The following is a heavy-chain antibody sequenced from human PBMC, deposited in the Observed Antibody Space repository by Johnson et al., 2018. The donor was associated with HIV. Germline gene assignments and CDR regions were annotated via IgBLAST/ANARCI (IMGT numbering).Heavy chain of an antibody. CDR2: ISYDGSNK. Sequence: QVQLVESGGGVVQPGRSLRLSCAASGFTFSSYAMHWVRQAPGKGLEWVAVISYDGSNKYYADSVKGRFTISRDNAKNSLYLQMNSLGAEDTAVYYCARAGHYDYVWGSYRHDAFDIWGQGTMVTVSS. CDR3: ARAGHYDYVWGSYRHDAFDI. CDR1: GFTFSSYA. D-gene: IGHD3-16*02. J-gene: IGHJ3*02. V-gene: IGHV3-30-3*01.